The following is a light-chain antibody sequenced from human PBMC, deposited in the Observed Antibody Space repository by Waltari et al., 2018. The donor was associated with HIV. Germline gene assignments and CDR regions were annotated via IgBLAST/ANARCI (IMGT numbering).Light chain of an antibody. J-gene: IGLJ1*01. V-gene: IGLV1-47*01. Sequence: QSVLTQPPSASGTPGQRVTISCSGGSSNIGSNYVFWYQLLPGTAPHLLVYRNDQRPSGVPDRLSGSKSGTSASLAISGLRSEDEADYYCAAWDDSLSGYVCGTGTKVIVL. CDR3: AAWDDSLSGYV. CDR1: SSNIGSNY. CDR2: RND.